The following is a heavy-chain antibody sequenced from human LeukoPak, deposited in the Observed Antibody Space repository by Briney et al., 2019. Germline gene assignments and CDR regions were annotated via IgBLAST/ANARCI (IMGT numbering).Heavy chain of an antibody. CDR3: ARHYNTRRDGYNYKGVYFDY. J-gene: IGHJ4*02. CDR2: IYHSGST. Sequence: PSETLSLTCTVSGGSISSGGYYWSWIRQPPGKGLEWIGYIYHSGSTYSNPSLQSRVTLSLDRSKNQFCLKLSSVTAADTAVYYCARHYNTRRDGYNYKGVYFDYWGQVTLVTVSS. D-gene: IGHD5-24*01. V-gene: IGHV4-30-2*01. CDR1: GGSISSGGYY.